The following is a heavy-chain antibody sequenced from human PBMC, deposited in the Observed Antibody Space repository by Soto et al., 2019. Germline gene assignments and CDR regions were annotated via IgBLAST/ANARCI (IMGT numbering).Heavy chain of an antibody. Sequence: GGSLRLSCAASGFTFSSYSMNWVRQAPGKGLEWVSSISSSSSYIYYADSVKGRFTISRDNAKNSLYLQMNSLRAEDTAVYYRAIRHSSGYYPLGYYGMDVWGQGTTVTVSS. J-gene: IGHJ6*02. CDR1: GFTFSSYS. CDR2: ISSSSSYI. V-gene: IGHV3-21*01. CDR3: AIRHSSGYYPLGYYGMDV. D-gene: IGHD3-22*01.